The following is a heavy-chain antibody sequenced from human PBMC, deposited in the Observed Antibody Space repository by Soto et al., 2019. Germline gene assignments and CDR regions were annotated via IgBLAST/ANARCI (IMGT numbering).Heavy chain of an antibody. Sequence: GGSVRLSCAASGFTFSSYAMSWVRQAPGKGLEWVSAISGSGGSTYYADSVKGRFTISRDNSKNTLYLQMNILRAEDTAVYYCAKKGWGTGTTSEYFQHWGQGTLVTVSS. J-gene: IGHJ1*01. CDR1: GFTFSSYA. D-gene: IGHD1-7*01. CDR3: AKKGWGTGTTSEYFQH. CDR2: ISGSGGST. V-gene: IGHV3-23*01.